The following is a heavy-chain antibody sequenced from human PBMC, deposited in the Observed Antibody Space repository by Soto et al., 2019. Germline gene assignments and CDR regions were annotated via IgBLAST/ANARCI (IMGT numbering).Heavy chain of an antibody. CDR1: GYSFTRHD. V-gene: IGHV1-8*01. CDR3: AIEGILFSAVIVFYGVDV. J-gene: IGHJ6*02. Sequence: QVQLVQSGAEVKKPGASVKVSCKASGYSFTRHDINWVRQAPGQGLEWMGWINPSSGNTGYAQRFLGRLTMTTDTSTRTAYMELSGLKSEATAIYYCAIEGILFSAVIVFYGVDVWGQGTTVTVPS. CDR2: INPSSGNT. D-gene: IGHD2-21*01.